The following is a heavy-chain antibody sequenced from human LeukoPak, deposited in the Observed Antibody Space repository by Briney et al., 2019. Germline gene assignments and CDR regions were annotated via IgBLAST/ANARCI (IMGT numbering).Heavy chain of an antibody. CDR1: GGSISSGGYY. V-gene: IGHV4-30-2*01. CDR3: ARKAYGSGSYYIRN. D-gene: IGHD3-10*01. Sequence: PSETLSLTCTVAGGSISSGGYYWGWIRQPPGRGLEWIGYIYHSGSTYYNPSLKSRVTISVDRSKNQFSLKLSSVTAADTAVYYCARKAYGSGSYYIRNWGQGTLVTVSS. J-gene: IGHJ4*02. CDR2: IYHSGST.